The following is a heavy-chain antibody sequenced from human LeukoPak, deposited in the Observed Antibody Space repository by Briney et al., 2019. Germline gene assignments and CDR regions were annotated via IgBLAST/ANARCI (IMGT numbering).Heavy chain of an antibody. D-gene: IGHD4-23*01. J-gene: IGHJ6*03. CDR2: IYTSGSN. Sequence: SEILSLTCTVSGGSISSYYWSWIRQPAGKGLEWIGRIYTSGSNNYNPSLKGRVTMSVDTSKNQFSLKLSSVTAADTAMYYCAREVADYGGYYYYHYMDVWGKGTTLTISS. CDR1: GGSISSYY. V-gene: IGHV4-4*07. CDR3: AREVADYGGYYYYHYMDV.